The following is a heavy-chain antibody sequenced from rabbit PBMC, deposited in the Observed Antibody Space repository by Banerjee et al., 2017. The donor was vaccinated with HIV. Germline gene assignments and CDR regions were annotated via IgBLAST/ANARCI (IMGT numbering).Heavy chain of an antibody. D-gene: IGHD1-1*01. CDR1: GFSFSSSYW. V-gene: IGHV1S40*01. CDR2: IVAGTSEST. Sequence: QSLEESGGDLVKPGASLTLTCTASGFSFSSSYWICWVRQAPGKGLEWIACIVAGTSESTYYATWAKGRFTISKTSSTTVTLQMTSLTAADTATYFCARDVGSGYNRGYFNLWGPGTLVTVS. J-gene: IGHJ4*01. CDR3: ARDVGSGYNRGYFNL.